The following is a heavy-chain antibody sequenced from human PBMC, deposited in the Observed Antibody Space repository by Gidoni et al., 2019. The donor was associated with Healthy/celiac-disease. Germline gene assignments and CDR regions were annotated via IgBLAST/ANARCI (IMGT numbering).Heavy chain of an antibody. V-gene: IGHV3-23*01. Sequence: EVQLLESGGGLVQPGGSLRLSCAASGFTFSSYAMSWVRQAPGKGLEWVSAIRGSGGSTYYADSVKGRFTISRDNSKNTLYLQMNSLRAEDTAVYYCAKALDIVVVPAANLFDYWGQGTLVTVSS. CDR1: GFTFSSYA. D-gene: IGHD2-2*01. CDR3: AKALDIVVVPAANLFDY. J-gene: IGHJ4*02. CDR2: IRGSGGST.